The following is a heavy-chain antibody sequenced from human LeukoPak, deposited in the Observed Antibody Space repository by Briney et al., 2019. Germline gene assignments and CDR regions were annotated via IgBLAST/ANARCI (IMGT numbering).Heavy chain of an antibody. CDR1: GGSISSSSYY. CDR3: ASFDYGDYGYFVY. J-gene: IGHJ4*02. D-gene: IGHD4-17*01. V-gene: IGHV4-39*01. CDR2: IYYSGST. Sequence: SETLSLTCTVSGGSISSSSYYWGWIRQPPGKGLEWIGSIYYSGSTYYNPSLKSRVTISVDTSKNQFSLKLSSVTAADTAVYYRASFDYGDYGYFVYWGQGTLVTVSS.